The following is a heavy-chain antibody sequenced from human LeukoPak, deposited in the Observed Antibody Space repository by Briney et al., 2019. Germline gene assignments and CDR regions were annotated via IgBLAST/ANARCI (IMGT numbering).Heavy chain of an antibody. J-gene: IGHJ6*03. CDR3: ARVPDLGYCTNGVCSGYMDV. D-gene: IGHD2-8*01. CDR1: GFTFSDYS. V-gene: IGHV3-48*01. Sequence: GGSLRLSCAASGFTFSDYSMNWVRQAPGKGLEWVSYISSSSSTIYYADSEKGRFTISRDNAKNSLYLQMNSLRAEDTAVYYCARVPDLGYCTNGVCSGYMDVWGKGTTVTVSS. CDR2: ISSSSSTI.